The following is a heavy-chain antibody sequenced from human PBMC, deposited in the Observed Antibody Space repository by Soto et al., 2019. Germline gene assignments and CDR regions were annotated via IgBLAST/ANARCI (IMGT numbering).Heavy chain of an antibody. J-gene: IGHJ3*02. Sequence: NPSETLSLTCTVSGGSISSGDYYWSWIRQPPGKGLEWIGYIYYSGSTYYNPSLKSRVTISVDTSKNQFSLKLSSVTAADTAVYYCARMDSSSWYAFDIWGQGTMVTVSS. D-gene: IGHD6-13*01. CDR2: IYYSGST. CDR1: GGSISSGDYY. V-gene: IGHV4-30-4*01. CDR3: ARMDSSSWYAFDI.